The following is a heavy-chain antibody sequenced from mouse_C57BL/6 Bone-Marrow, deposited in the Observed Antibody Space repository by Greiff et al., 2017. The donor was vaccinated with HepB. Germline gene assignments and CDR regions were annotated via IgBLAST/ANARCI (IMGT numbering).Heavy chain of an antibody. J-gene: IGHJ1*03. CDR2: INPNNGGT. Sequence: EVQLQESGPELVKPGASVKIPCKASGYTFTDYNMDWVKQSHGKSLEWIGDINPNNGGTIYNQKFKGKATLTVDKSSSTAYMELRSLTSEDTAVYYCARSIYYGNWGYFDVWGTGTTVTVSS. CDR3: ARSIYYGNWGYFDV. D-gene: IGHD2-1*01. V-gene: IGHV1-18*01. CDR1: GYTFTDYN.